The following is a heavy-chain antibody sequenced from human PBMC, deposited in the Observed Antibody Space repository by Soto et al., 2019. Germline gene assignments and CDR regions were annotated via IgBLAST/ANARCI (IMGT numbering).Heavy chain of an antibody. J-gene: IGHJ4*02. CDR3: ARSFPGIAAALFDY. CDR2: IYYSGST. D-gene: IGHD6-13*01. V-gene: IGHV4-30-4*01. Sequence: SETLSLTCTVSGGSISSGDYYWMWIRQPPGKGLEWIGYIYYSGSTYYNPYLKSRVTISVDTSKNQFSLKLSSVTAADTAVYYCARSFPGIAAALFDYWGQGTLVTVS. CDR1: GGSISSGDYY.